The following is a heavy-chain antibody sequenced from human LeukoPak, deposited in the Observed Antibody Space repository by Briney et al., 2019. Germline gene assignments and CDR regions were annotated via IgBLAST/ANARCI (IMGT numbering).Heavy chain of an antibody. J-gene: IGHJ4*02. Sequence: PGGSLRLSCAASGFTFTNAWMTWVRQAPGKGLEWIGRIKSKTDGGTTDYAAPVEGRFTISRDDSKNMVFPQMNSLKTEDTAMYYCSTSPYWGQGTLVTVSS. CDR3: STSPY. CDR2: IKSKTDGGTT. CDR1: GFTFTNAW. V-gene: IGHV3-15*01.